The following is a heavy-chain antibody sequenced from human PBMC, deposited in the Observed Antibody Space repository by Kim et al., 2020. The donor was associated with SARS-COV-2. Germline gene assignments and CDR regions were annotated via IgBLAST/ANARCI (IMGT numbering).Heavy chain of an antibody. CDR3: ARGTVSTIFGVVIHLDY. V-gene: IGHV3-21*01. CDR2: ISSSSSYI. Sequence: GGSLRLSCAASGFTFSSYSMNWVRQAPGKGLEWVSSISSSSSYIYYADSVKGRFTISRDNAKNSLYLQMNSLRAEDTAVYYCARGTVSTIFGVVIHLDYWGQGTLVTVSS. CDR1: GFTFSSYS. J-gene: IGHJ4*02. D-gene: IGHD3-3*01.